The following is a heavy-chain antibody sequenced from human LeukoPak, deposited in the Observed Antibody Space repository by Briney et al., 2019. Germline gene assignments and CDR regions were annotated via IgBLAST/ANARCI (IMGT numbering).Heavy chain of an antibody. D-gene: IGHD3-3*01. CDR1: GFTFSSYA. CDR2: ISGSGGST. V-gene: IGHV3-23*01. J-gene: IGHJ4*02. CDR3: ALNYDFWSGYGDY. Sequence: GGSLRLSCAASGFTFSSYAMSWVRQAPGKGLEWVSAISGSGGSTCYADSVKGRFTISRDNSKNTLYLQMNSLRAGDTAVYYCALNYDFWSGYGDYWGQGTLVTVSS.